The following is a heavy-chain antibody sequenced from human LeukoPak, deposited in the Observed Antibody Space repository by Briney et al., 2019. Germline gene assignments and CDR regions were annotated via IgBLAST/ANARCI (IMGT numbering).Heavy chain of an antibody. J-gene: IGHJ5*02. Sequence: GGSLRLSCAASGFTFRTYAMNWVRQAPGKGLEWVSAISATGYSTYCADSVKGRFTISRGNSKNTLYLQMNSLRAEDTAVYYCAKDSGFTTAPETWGQGTLVTVSS. CDR2: ISATGYST. V-gene: IGHV3-23*01. CDR3: AKDSGFTTAPET. CDR1: GFTFRTYA. D-gene: IGHD2-2*01.